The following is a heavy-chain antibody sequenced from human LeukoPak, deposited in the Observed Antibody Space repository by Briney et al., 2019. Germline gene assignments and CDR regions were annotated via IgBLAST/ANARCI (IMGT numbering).Heavy chain of an antibody. CDR1: GGSINSSSYY. D-gene: IGHD2-21*01. J-gene: IGHJ6*03. V-gene: IGHV4-39*07. Sequence: SETLSLTCTVSGGSINSSSYYWGWIRQPPGKGLEWIGSIYYSGSTYYNPSLESRVTISVDTSKNQFSLKLSSVTAADTAVYYCAAPGVASYYYYMDVWGKGITVTVSS. CDR2: IYYSGST. CDR3: AAPGVASYYYYMDV.